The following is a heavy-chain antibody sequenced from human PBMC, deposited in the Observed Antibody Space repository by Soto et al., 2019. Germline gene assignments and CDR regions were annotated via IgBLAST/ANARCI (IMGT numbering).Heavy chain of an antibody. D-gene: IGHD1-26*01. CDR3: ARRYGSAIDY. Sequence: SETLSLTCTVSGGTISSWSWSWIRQPPGKGLEWIGYIYYSGSTNCNPSLKSRVTISVDTSKNQFSLKLSSVTAADMAVYYCARRYGSAIDYWGQGTLVTVSS. CDR1: GGTISSWS. V-gene: IGHV4-59*08. CDR2: IYYSGST. J-gene: IGHJ4*02.